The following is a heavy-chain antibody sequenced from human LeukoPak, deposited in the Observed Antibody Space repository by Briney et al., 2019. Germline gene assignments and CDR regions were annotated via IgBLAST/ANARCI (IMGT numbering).Heavy chain of an antibody. CDR1: GYTFTGYY. CDR3: ARAGAVAGPTGAFDI. J-gene: IGHJ3*02. CDR2: INLNSGGT. V-gene: IGHV1-2*02. D-gene: IGHD6-19*01. Sequence: ASVKVSCKASGYTFTGYYMHWVRQAPGQGLEWMGWINLNSGGTNYAQKFQGRVTMTRDTSISTAYMELSRLRSDDTAVYYCARAGAVAGPTGAFDIWGQGTMVTVSS.